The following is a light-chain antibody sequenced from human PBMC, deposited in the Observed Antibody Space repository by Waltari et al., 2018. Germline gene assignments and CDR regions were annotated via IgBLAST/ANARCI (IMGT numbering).Light chain of an antibody. CDR1: RSVSIY. Sequence: DIQMTQASSSLSASVGDRVNITCRASRSVSIYLNWYQPKPGKDPNLLIYATSALQTGFPSRFSGSGSGTDFTLTITNLQPEDFGIYYCQQTYDTPLTFGAGTKVQLK. CDR2: ATS. V-gene: IGKV1-39*01. J-gene: IGKJ4*01. CDR3: QQTYDTPLT.